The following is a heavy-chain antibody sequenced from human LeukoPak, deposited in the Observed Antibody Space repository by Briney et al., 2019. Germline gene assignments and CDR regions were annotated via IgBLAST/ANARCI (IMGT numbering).Heavy chain of an antibody. J-gene: IGHJ4*02. V-gene: IGHV4-39*01. D-gene: IGHD6-6*01. CDR3: ARHASELTPSIAALFRPPDY. CDR1: GGSISSGSYY. Sequence: SETLSLTCTVSGGSISSGSYYWGWIRQPPGKGLEWIGSIYYSGSTYYNPSLKSRVTISVDTSKNQFSLKLSSVTAADTAVYYCARHASELTPSIAALFRPPDYWGQGTLVTVSS. CDR2: IYYSGST.